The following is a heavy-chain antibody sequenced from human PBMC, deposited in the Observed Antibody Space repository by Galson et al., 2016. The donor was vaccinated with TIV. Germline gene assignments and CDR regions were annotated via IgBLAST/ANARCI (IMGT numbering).Heavy chain of an antibody. J-gene: IGHJ6*03. Sequence: SVKVSCKASGYTFNNFGITWVRQAPGQGLEWMGWISDYSVNTNYAQKFQGRVTMTTDTSTSAAYMELRSLGSDDTAVYYCARVPHSTYCSTSTCKGYYLDVWDRGTTVTVSS. CDR1: GYTFNNFG. D-gene: IGHD2-2*01. CDR2: ISDYSVNT. CDR3: ARVPHSTYCSTSTCKGYYLDV. V-gene: IGHV1-18*01.